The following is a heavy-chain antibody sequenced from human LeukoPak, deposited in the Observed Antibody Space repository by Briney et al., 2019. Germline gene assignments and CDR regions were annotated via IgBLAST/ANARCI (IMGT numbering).Heavy chain of an antibody. CDR3: ARVSYYGSAADY. V-gene: IGHV4-34*01. CDR2: INHSGST. D-gene: IGHD3-10*01. CDR1: GGPFSGYY. J-gene: IGHJ4*02. Sequence: SETLSLTCAVYGGPFSGYYWSWIRQPPGKGPEWIGQINHSGSTNYNPSLKSRVTISVDTSKNQFSLKLSSVTAADTAVYYCARVSYYGSAADYWGQGTLVTVSS.